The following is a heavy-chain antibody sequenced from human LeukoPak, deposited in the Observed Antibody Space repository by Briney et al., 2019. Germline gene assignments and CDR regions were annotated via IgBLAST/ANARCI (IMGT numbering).Heavy chain of an antibody. CDR2: ISSAGTII. CDR1: GFTFGTYS. J-gene: IGHJ4*02. V-gene: IGHV3-30-3*01. D-gene: IGHD6-19*01. Sequence: GGSLRLSCAASGFTFGTYSMHCVRQAPGKGLEWVAIISSAGTIINYADSVKGRFSISRDNSKNTLYLQMDSLRVEDTAVYYCAKDHRWLVDYWGQGSLVTVSS. CDR3: AKDHRWLVDY.